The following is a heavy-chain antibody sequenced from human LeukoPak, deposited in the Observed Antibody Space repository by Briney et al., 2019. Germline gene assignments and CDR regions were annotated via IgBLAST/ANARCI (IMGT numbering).Heavy chain of an antibody. Sequence: GGSLRLSCAASGFTFDDYAMHWVRQAPGKGLEWVSGISWDSGSIVYAESVKGRFTISRDNAKNSLYLQMNSLRAEDTALYYCAKGRPPYDILTGYFDYWGQGTLVTVSS. CDR3: AKGRPPYDILTGYFDY. CDR1: GFTFDDYA. CDR2: ISWDSGSI. D-gene: IGHD3-9*01. V-gene: IGHV3-9*01. J-gene: IGHJ4*02.